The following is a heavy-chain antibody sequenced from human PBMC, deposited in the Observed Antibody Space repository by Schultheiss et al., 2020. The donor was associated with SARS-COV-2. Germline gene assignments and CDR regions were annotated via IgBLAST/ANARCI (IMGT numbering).Heavy chain of an antibody. CDR2: IYHSGST. CDR3: ARDSKSSGYH. V-gene: IGHV4-38-2*02. J-gene: IGHJ4*02. CDR1: GYSISSGYY. D-gene: IGHD6-19*01. Sequence: SETLSLTCTVSGYSISSGYYWGWIRQPPGKGLEWIGSIYHSGSTYYNPSLKSRVTISVDTSKNQFSLKLSSVTAADTAVYYCARDSKSSGYHWGQGTLVTVSS.